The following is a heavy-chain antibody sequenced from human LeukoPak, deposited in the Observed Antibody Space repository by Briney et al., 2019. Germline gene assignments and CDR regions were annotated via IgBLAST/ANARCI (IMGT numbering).Heavy chain of an antibody. Sequence: SETLSLTCTVSGGSISSYYWSWIRQPPGKGLEWIGYIYYSGSTNYNPSLKSRVTISVDTSKNQFSLKLSSVTAADTAVYYCARHGYSSGIYYFDYRGQGTLVTVSS. CDR2: IYYSGST. D-gene: IGHD6-25*01. CDR1: GGSISSYY. J-gene: IGHJ4*02. CDR3: ARHGYSSGIYYFDY. V-gene: IGHV4-59*08.